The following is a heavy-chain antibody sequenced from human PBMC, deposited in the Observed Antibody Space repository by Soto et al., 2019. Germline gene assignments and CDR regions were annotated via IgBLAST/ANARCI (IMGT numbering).Heavy chain of an antibody. V-gene: IGHV4-31*03. CDR2: IYYSGRT. J-gene: IGHJ4*02. Sequence: QVQLQESGPGLVKPSQTLSLTCTVSGGSISSGGYYWSWIRQHPGKGLEWIGYIYYSGRTYYNPSLKSRVTISVDTSKNQFSLKLSSVTAADTAVYYCARDAARGYSGYEKRGFDYWGQGTLVTVSS. CDR3: ARDAARGYSGYEKRGFDY. CDR1: GGSISSGGYY. D-gene: IGHD5-12*01.